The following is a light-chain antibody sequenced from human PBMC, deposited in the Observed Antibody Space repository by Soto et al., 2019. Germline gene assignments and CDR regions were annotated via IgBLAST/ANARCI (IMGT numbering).Light chain of an antibody. CDR2: GAS. Sequence: EIVMTQSPATLSVSPGEGVTLSCRASQSISSNLAWYQQKPGQAPRLLIYGASTRAAGIPGRFSGSGSGTEFTLTINRLQSEDFAIYYCQQYTNWPRTFGLGTKVEVK. J-gene: IGKJ1*01. CDR3: QQYTNWPRT. CDR1: QSISSN. V-gene: IGKV3-15*01.